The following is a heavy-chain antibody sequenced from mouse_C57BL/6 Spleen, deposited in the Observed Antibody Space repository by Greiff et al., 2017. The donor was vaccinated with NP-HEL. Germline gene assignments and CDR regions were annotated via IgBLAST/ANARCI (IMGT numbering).Heavy chain of an antibody. J-gene: IGHJ3*01. CDR3: TNYDGYFPFAY. CDR2: IAPETGGT. D-gene: IGHD2-3*01. V-gene: IGHV1-15*01. Sequence: VKLVESGAELVRPGASVTLSCKASGYTFTDYEMHWVKQTPVHGLEWIGAIAPETGGTAYNQKFKGKDILTADKSSSTAYMELRSLTSEDSAVYYCTNYDGYFPFAYWGQGTLVTVSA. CDR1: GYTFTDYE.